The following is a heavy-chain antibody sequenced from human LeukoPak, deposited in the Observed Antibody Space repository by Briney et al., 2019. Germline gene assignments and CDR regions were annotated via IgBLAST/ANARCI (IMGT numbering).Heavy chain of an antibody. V-gene: IGHV1-8*01. CDR3: ARGRGAYCGGDCSYFDY. D-gene: IGHD2-21*02. Sequence: ASVKVSCKASGYTFTSYDINWLRQATGQGLEWMGWMNPNSGNTGYAQKFQGRVTMTRNTSINTAYMELSSLRSEDTAVYYCARGRGAYCGGDCSYFDYWGQGTLVTVSS. CDR2: MNPNSGNT. J-gene: IGHJ4*02. CDR1: GYTFTSYD.